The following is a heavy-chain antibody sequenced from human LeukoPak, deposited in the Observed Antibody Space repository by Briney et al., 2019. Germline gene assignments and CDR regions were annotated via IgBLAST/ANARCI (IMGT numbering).Heavy chain of an antibody. CDR1: GYSISSGYY. J-gene: IGHJ4*02. D-gene: IGHD2-15*01. V-gene: IGHV4-38-2*02. CDR2: MYHSGSS. Sequence: SETLSLTCTVSGYSISSGYYWTWIRQPPGKGLEWIASMYHSGSSYYNPSLKSRVTISVDTSKNQFSLNLSSVTAADTAVYYCARQYGSWSADSWGQGTLVTVSS. CDR3: ARQYGSWSADS.